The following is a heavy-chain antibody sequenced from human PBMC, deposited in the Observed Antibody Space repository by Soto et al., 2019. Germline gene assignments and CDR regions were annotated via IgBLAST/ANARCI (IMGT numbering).Heavy chain of an antibody. D-gene: IGHD3-10*01. J-gene: IGHJ4*02. CDR1: DGSFSSSYY. V-gene: IGHV4-39*01. Sequence: SETLSLTCSVSDGSFSSSYYWGCLRQAPGKGLEWLGNIYYSGHTYYNPSLKSRFAMSVDTSKNQFSLTLTSVTAADTAVHYCARYFLRGRFFDSWGQGTLVTVSS. CDR2: IYYSGHT. CDR3: ARYFLRGRFFDS.